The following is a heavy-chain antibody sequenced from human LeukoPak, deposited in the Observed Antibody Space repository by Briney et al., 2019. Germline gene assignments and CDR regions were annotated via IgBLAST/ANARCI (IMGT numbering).Heavy chain of an antibody. Sequence: ASVKVSCKASGYTFTSYGISWVRQATGQGLEWMGWMNPNSGYTGSAQKFQGRVTMTSDTSISTAYMELSSLRFEDTAVYYCARNYLGLSYWGQGTLVTVSS. CDR2: MNPNSGYT. CDR1: GYTFTSYG. CDR3: ARNYLGLSY. V-gene: IGHV1-8*02. J-gene: IGHJ4*02. D-gene: IGHD7-27*01.